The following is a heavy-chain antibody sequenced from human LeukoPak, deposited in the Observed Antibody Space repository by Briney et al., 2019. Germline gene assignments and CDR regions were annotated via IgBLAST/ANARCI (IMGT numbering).Heavy chain of an antibody. J-gene: IGHJ4*02. CDR1: GFTFSSYA. D-gene: IGHD2-2*01. V-gene: IGHV3-30-3*01. CDR2: ISYDGSNK. Sequence: GGSLRLSCAASGFTFSSYAMHWVRQAPGKGLEWVAVISYDGSNKYYADSVKGRFTISRDNSKNSLYLQMNSLRAEDTAVYYCVRDRNLGYCSSTSCPSDYWGQGNLVTVSS. CDR3: VRDRNLGYCSSTSCPSDY.